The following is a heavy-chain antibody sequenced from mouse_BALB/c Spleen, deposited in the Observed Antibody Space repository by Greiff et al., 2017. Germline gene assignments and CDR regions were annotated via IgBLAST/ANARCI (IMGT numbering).Heavy chain of an antibody. Sequence: EVQGVESGGGLVKPGGSLKLSCAASGFTFSDYYMYWVRQTPEKRLEWVATISDGGSYTYYPDSVKGRFTISRDNAKNNLYLQMSSLKSEDTAMYYCARDHYAMDYWGQGTSVTVSS. J-gene: IGHJ4*01. V-gene: IGHV5-4*02. CDR2: ISDGGSYT. CDR3: ARDHYAMDY. CDR1: GFTFSDYY.